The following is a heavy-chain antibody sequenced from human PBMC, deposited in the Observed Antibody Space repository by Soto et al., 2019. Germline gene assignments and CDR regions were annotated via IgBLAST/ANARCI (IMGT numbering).Heavy chain of an antibody. V-gene: IGHV4-31*03. J-gene: IGHJ6*02. CDR1: GGSISSGGYY. CDR3: ARDSGYYYYGMDV. CDR2: IYYSGST. Sequence: SETLSLTCTVSGGSISSGGYYWSWIRQHPGKGLEWIGYIYYSGSTYYNPSLKSRVTISVDTSKNQFSLKLSSVTAADTAVYYCARDSGYYYYGMDVWGQGTTVTVSS. D-gene: IGHD3-10*01.